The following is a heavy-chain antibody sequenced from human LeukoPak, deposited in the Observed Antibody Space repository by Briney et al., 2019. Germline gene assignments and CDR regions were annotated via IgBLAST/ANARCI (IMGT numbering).Heavy chain of an antibody. J-gene: IGHJ5*02. CDR1: GGFISGYH. D-gene: IGHD5-12*01. CDR2: ISYTGTT. CDR3: ARDLRSGYSPEGFSWLDP. V-gene: IGHV4-59*01. Sequence: SETLSLTCSVSGGFISGYHWSWIRQAPGQGLEWIGYISYTGTTNYNPSLKSRVTISVDTSRHQFSLRLSSVSAADTALYYCARDLRSGYSPEGFSWLDPWGQGTLVTVSS.